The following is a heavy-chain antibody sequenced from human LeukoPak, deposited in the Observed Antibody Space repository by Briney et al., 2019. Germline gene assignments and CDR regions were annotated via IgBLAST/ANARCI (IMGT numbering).Heavy chain of an antibody. V-gene: IGHV3-23*01. CDR3: ARGYSSSPWLAFDL. Sequence: GGSLRLSCAVSGFTFSSYAMSWVRQAPGKGLEWVSGISGSGGSTYYADSVKGRFTISRDNSKNTLYLQMNSLRAEDTAVYYCARGYSSSPWLAFDLWGQGTMVTVSS. CDR1: GFTFSSYA. CDR2: ISGSGGST. D-gene: IGHD2-2*01. J-gene: IGHJ3*01.